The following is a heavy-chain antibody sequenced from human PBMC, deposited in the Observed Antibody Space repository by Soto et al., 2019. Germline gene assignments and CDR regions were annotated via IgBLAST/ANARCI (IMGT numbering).Heavy chain of an antibody. V-gene: IGHV3-30*18. CDR1: GFTFSDYG. D-gene: IGHD6-6*01. CDR2: VSYDGSYK. Sequence: SLRLSCAVSGFTFSDYGMHWVRQAPGRGLEWVAVVSYDGSYKYYADSVKGRFTVSRDLSGNTLFLQMNSLRLEDTAVYFCAKEMYPRTVLDSSSPWGDYWGQGTLVTVSS. CDR3: AKEMYPRTVLDSSSPWGDY. J-gene: IGHJ4*02.